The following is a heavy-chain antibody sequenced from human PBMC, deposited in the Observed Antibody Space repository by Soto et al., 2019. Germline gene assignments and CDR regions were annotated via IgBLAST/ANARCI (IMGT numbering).Heavy chain of an antibody. CDR3: ARDPAP. J-gene: IGHJ5*02. Sequence: QVQLQESGPGLVKPSQTLSLTCTVSGGSISTGGYYWSWIRQHPGKGLEWIGYIYNSATPYYNASLKSRVTISVDTSKNQFSLKLSSVTVADTAVYYCARDPAPWGQGALVTVSS. CDR1: GGSISTGGYY. V-gene: IGHV4-31*03. CDR2: IYNSATP.